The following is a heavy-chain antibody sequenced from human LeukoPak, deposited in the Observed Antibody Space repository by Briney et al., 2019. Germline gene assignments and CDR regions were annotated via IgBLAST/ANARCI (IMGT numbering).Heavy chain of an antibody. CDR2: INPSGGST. D-gene: IGHD3-22*01. CDR3: ARDQSRSYYYDSSGHLGY. J-gene: IGHJ4*02. Sequence: ASVKVSCKASGYTFTSYYMHWVRQAPGQGLEWMGIINPSGGSTSYAQKFQGRVTMTRDTSTSTVYMELSSLRSEDTAVYYCARDQSRSYYYDSSGHLGYWGQGTLVTVS. CDR1: GYTFTSYY. V-gene: IGHV1-46*01.